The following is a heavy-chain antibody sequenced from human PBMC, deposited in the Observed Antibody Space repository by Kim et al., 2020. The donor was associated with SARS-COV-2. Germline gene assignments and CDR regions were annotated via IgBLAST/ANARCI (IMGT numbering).Heavy chain of an antibody. J-gene: IGHJ5*02. CDR3: VRGHKSFDL. CDR1: GFTLSDYF. Sequence: GGSLRLSCAASGFTLSDYFMDWVRQVPGKGLEWIGRSRHRPRNYTTEYAASVQGRFTVSRDDSKTSLHLLMTSLRTEDTAVYYCVRGHKSFDLWGQGTLVTVSP. CDR2: SRHRPRNYTT. V-gene: IGHV3-72*01.